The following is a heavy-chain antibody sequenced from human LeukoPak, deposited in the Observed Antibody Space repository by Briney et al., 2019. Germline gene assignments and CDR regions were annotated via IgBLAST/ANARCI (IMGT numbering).Heavy chain of an antibody. J-gene: IGHJ4*02. V-gene: IGHV4-31*11. Sequence: KPSETLSLTCAVYGGSFSGYYWSWIRQHPGKGLEWIGYIYYSGSTYYNPSLKSRVTISVDTSKNQFSLKLSSVTAADTAVYYCARERKYYYDSSGHRPYYFDYWGQGTLVTVSS. CDR3: ARERKYYYDSSGHRPYYFDY. D-gene: IGHD3-22*01. CDR1: GGSFSGYY. CDR2: IYYSGST.